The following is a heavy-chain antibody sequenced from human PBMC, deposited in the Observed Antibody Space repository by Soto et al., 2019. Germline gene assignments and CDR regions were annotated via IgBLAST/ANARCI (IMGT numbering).Heavy chain of an antibody. CDR2: IRSKAYGGTT. CDR1: GFTFGDYA. Sequence: PGGSLRLSCTASGFTFGDYAMSWFRQAPGKGLEWVGFIRSKAYGGTTEYAASVKGRFTISRGDSKSIAYLQMNSLKTEDTAVYYCTRGLIVVVATGGYYFDYWGQGTLVTVSS. V-gene: IGHV3-49*03. J-gene: IGHJ4*02. CDR3: TRGLIVVVATGGYYFDY. D-gene: IGHD3-22*01.